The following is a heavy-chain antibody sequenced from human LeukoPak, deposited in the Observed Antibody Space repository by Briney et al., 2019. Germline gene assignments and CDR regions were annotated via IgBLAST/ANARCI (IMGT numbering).Heavy chain of an antibody. J-gene: IGHJ4*02. CDR3: AKRLAVVGHRSRAFDY. V-gene: IGHV3-23*01. CDR2: INSGDNI. Sequence: GGSLTLSCAASGFTFNNYAMNWLRKAPGEGLVGVSVINSGDNIYYADSVKGRFTISRDSSKNTLYLQMNSLRAEDTAVYYCAKRLAVVGHRSRAFDYWGQGTLVTVSS. CDR1: GFTFNNYA. D-gene: IGHD6-19*01.